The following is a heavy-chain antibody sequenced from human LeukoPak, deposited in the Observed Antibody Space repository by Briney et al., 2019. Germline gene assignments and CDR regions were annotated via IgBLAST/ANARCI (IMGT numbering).Heavy chain of an antibody. V-gene: IGHV3-48*03. CDR3: ARGLNYYDSSGYSRGRAY. CDR1: GFTFSSYE. Sequence: GGSLRLSCAASGFTFSSYEMNWVRQAPGRGREGVSYISSRGSTIYYADSVKGRFTISRDNAKNSLYLQMNSLRAEDTAVYYCARGLNYYDSSGYSRGRAYWGQGTLVTVSS. J-gene: IGHJ4*02. CDR2: ISSRGSTI. D-gene: IGHD3-22*01.